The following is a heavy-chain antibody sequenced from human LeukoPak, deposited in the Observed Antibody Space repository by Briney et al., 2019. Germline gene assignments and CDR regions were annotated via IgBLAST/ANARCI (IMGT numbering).Heavy chain of an antibody. Sequence: GSLRLSCAASGFTFSSYWMSWVRQAPGKWLEWIGEINHSGSINYNPSLKSRVTISVDTSKNQFSLKLSSVTAADTAVYYCARAPMYYYGSGRFVDSWGQGTLVTVSS. CDR3: ARAPMYYYGSGRFVDS. CDR1: GFTFSSYW. D-gene: IGHD3-10*01. CDR2: INHSGSI. V-gene: IGHV4-34*01. J-gene: IGHJ4*02.